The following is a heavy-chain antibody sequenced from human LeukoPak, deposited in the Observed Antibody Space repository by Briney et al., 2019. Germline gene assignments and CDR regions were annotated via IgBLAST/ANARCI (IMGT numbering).Heavy chain of an antibody. Sequence: GGSLRLSCAASGFNLNDYYINWIRQAPGKGLEWISYISSIARTPKYADSVKGRFTISRDNAKVYLQMNSLRPEDTAVYYCARVGYYNVNYFDYWGQGTLVTVSS. CDR3: ARVGYYNVNYFDY. D-gene: IGHD3-9*01. CDR1: GFNLNDYY. V-gene: IGHV3-11*04. CDR2: ISSIARTP. J-gene: IGHJ4*02.